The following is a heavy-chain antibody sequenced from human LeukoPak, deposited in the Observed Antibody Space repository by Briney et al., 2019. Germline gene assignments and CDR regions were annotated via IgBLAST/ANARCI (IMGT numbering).Heavy chain of an antibody. J-gene: IGHJ6*04. Sequence: GRSLRLSCAASGFTFSSYGMHWVRQAPGKGLEWVAVIWYDGSNKYYADSVKGRFTISRDNSKNTLYLQMNSLRAEGTAVYYCVGGDILTGYYRSYYCYGMDVWGKGTTVTVSS. CDR2: IWYDGSNK. V-gene: IGHV3-33*01. CDR1: GFTFSSYG. CDR3: VGGDILTGYYRSYYCYGMDV. D-gene: IGHD3-9*01.